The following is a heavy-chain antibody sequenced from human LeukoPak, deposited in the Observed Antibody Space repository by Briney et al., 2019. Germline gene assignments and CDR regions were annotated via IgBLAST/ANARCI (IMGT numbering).Heavy chain of an antibody. CDR3: ARVRTYCSGGSCYLYYMDV. CDR1: GFTFSSYW. D-gene: IGHD2-15*01. CDR2: ISAYNGNT. V-gene: IGHV1-18*01. J-gene: IGHJ6*03. Sequence: PGGSLRLSCAASGFTFSSYWMSWVRQAPGKGLEWVGWISAYNGNTNYAQKLQGRVTMTTDTSTSTAYMELRSLRSDDTAVYYCARVRTYCSGGSCYLYYMDVWGKGTTVTISS.